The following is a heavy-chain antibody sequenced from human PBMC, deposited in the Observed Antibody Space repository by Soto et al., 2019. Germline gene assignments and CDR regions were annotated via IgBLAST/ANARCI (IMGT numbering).Heavy chain of an antibody. CDR1: GFTVSSNY. V-gene: IGHV3-53*01. CDR2: IYSGGST. CDR3: ARKMSVDYYYYGMDV. Sequence: PGGSLRLSCAASGFTVSSNYMSWVRQAPGKGLEWVSVIYSGGSTYYADSVKGRFTISRDNSKNTLYLQINSLRAEDTAVYYCARKMSVDYYYYGMDVWGQGTTVTVSS. J-gene: IGHJ6*02.